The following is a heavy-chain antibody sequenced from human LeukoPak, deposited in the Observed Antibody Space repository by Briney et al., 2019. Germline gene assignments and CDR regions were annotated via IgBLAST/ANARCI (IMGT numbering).Heavy chain of an antibody. D-gene: IGHD2-8*01. Sequence: GGSLRLSCAASGFTFSSYAMHWVRQAPGKGLEWVAVISYDGSNKYYADSVKGRFTISRDNSKNTLYLQMNSLRAEDTAVYYCAREYCANCVCEGCDYWGQGTRVRVFS. J-gene: IGHJ4*02. CDR2: ISYDGSNK. CDR1: GFTFSSYA. V-gene: IGHV3-30*01. CDR3: AREYCANCVCEGCDY.